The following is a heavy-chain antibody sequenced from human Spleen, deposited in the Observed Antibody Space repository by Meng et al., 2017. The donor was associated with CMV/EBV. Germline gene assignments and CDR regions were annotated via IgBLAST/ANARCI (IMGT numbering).Heavy chain of an antibody. CDR3: ARVASGSKTIASDY. CDR2: INPNSGGT. D-gene: IGHD1-26*01. J-gene: IGHJ4*02. V-gene: IGHV1-2*02. CDR1: GYNFTGYY. Sequence: QVQLVLSGAGVKKPGASVKVSCKASGYNFTGYYMHWVRQAPGQGLEWIGCINPNSGGTNYAQKFQGRVTMTRDTSISTAYMELSRLRSDDTAVYYCARVASGSKTIASDYWGQGTLVTVSS.